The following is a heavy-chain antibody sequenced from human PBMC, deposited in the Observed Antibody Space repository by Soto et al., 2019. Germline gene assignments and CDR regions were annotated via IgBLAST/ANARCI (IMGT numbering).Heavy chain of an antibody. J-gene: IGHJ4*02. CDR2: ISSSSSYI. CDR3: ALPGDPNYYDSSGYYSIFDY. CDR1: GCTFSSYS. D-gene: IGHD3-22*01. Sequence: EVQLVESGGGLVKPGGSLRLSCAASGCTFSSYSMNWVRQAPGKGLEWVSSISSSSSYIYYADSVKGRFTISRDNAKNSLYLQMNSLRAEDTAVYYCALPGDPNYYDSSGYYSIFDYWGQGTLVTVSS. V-gene: IGHV3-21*01.